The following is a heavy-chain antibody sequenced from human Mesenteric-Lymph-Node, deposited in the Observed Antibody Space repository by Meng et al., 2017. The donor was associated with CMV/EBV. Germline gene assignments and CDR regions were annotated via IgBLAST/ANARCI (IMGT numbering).Heavy chain of an antibody. CDR3: ARISGYSSSSLYYYYGMDV. J-gene: IGHJ6*02. CDR2: ISSSGTAI. CDR1: GFTFSSYE. V-gene: IGHV3-48*03. D-gene: IGHD6-6*01. Sequence: GGSLRLSCAASGFTFSSYEMNWVRQAPGKGLQWVSYISSSGTAIYYADSVKGRFTISRDNAKNSLYLQMNSLRAEDTAVYYCARISGYSSSSLYYYYGMDVWGQGTTVTVSS.